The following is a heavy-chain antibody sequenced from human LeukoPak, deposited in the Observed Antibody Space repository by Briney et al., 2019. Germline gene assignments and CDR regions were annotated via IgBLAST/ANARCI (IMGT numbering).Heavy chain of an antibody. CDR2: IYYSGST. CDR1: GGSISSSSYY. CDR3: ARGDSSGWSGFHYYYMDV. J-gene: IGHJ6*03. D-gene: IGHD6-19*01. Sequence: PSETLSLTCTVSGGSISSSSYYWGWIRQPPGKGLEWIGSIYYSGSTYYNPSLKSRVTISVDTSKNQFSLKLSSVTAADTAVYYCARGDSSGWSGFHYYYMDVWGKGTTVTVSS. V-gene: IGHV4-39*07.